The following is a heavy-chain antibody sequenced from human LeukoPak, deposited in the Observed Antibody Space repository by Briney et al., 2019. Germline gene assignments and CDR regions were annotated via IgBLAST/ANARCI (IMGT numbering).Heavy chain of an antibody. CDR3: ARSYYDFPLYYFDY. CDR1: GGSISSGGYS. D-gene: IGHD3-3*01. V-gene: IGHV4-30-2*01. Sequence: SETLSLTCAVSGGSISSGGYSWSWIRQPPGKGLEWIGYIYHSGSTYYNPSLKSRVTISVDRSKNQFSLKLSSVTAADTAVYYCARSYYDFPLYYFDYWGQGTLVTVSS. J-gene: IGHJ4*02. CDR2: IYHSGST.